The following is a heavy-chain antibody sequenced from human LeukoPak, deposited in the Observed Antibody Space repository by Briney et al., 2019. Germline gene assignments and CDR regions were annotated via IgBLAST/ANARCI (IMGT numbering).Heavy chain of an antibody. CDR1: GGSISSGGYS. V-gene: IGHV4-30-2*01. D-gene: IGHD2-2*01. Sequence: SETLSPTCAVSGGSISSGGYSWSWIRQPPGKGPEWIGYIYHSGSTYYNPSLKSRVTISVDRSKNQFSLKLSSVTAADTAVYYCARGYQPLLYDYWGQGTLVTVSS. J-gene: IGHJ4*02. CDR2: IYHSGST. CDR3: ARGYQPLLYDY.